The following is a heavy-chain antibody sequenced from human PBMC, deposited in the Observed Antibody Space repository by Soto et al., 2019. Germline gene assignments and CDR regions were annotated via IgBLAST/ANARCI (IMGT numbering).Heavy chain of an antibody. J-gene: IGHJ6*02. CDR1: GGSISSYY. Sequence: SETLSLTCTVSGGSISSYYWSWIRQPAGKGLEWIGRIYTSGSTNYHPSLKSRVTMSVDTSKNQFSLKLSSVTAADTAVYYCARDLIYRYYDFWSGSREKHQLYYYYCMDVWGQGTTVTVSS. CDR3: ARDLIYRYYDFWSGSREKHQLYYYYCMDV. D-gene: IGHD3-3*01. CDR2: IYTSGST. V-gene: IGHV4-4*07.